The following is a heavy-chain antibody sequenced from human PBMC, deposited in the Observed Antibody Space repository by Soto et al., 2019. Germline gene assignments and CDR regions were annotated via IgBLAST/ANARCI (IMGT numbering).Heavy chain of an antibody. V-gene: IGHV4-34*01. J-gene: IGHJ4*02. CDR1: GGSFSGYY. D-gene: IGHD2-8*02. CDR2: INHSGST. Sequence: QVQLQQWGAGLLKPSETLSLTCAVYGGSFSGYYWTWIRQPPGTGLEWIGEINHSGSTNYNPSLKLXVTISVDTSKTQFSLKLPSVTAADTAVYYCARDKITGLFDYWGQGTLVTVSS. CDR3: ARDKITGLFDY.